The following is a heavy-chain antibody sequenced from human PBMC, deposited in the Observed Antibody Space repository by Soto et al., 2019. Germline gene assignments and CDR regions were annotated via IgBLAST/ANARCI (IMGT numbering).Heavy chain of an antibody. V-gene: IGHV4-59*01. CDR1: GGSISSYY. CDR2: IYYSGST. J-gene: IGHJ4*02. CDR3: ARAIIPYDYIWGSYIDY. D-gene: IGHD3-16*01. Sequence: PSETLSLTCTVSGGSISSYYWSWIRQPPGKGLEWIGYIYYSGSTNYNPSLKSRVTISVDTSKNQFSLKLSSVTAADTAVYYCARAIIPYDYIWGSYIDYWGQGTLVTVSS.